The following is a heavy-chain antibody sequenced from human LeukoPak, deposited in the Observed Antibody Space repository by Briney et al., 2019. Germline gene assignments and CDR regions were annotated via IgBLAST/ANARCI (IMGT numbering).Heavy chain of an antibody. CDR2: ISSNGGST. J-gene: IGHJ4*02. Sequence: GGSLRLSCAASGFTFSSYAMHWVRQAPGKGLEYVSAISSNGGSTYYANSVKGRFTISRDNSKNTLYLQMGSLRAEDMAVYYCARDVSKWILTGYYSALDYWGQGTLVTVSS. CDR3: ARDVSKWILTGYYSALDY. V-gene: IGHV3-64*01. CDR1: GFTFSSYA. D-gene: IGHD3-9*01.